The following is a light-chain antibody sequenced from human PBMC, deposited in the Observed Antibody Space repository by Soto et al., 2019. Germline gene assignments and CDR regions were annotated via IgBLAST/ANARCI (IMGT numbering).Light chain of an antibody. J-gene: IGLJ3*02. V-gene: IGLV2-8*01. Sequence: QSALTQPPYASGSPGQSVAISCTGTSSDVGGYDYVSWYQQHPGKAPKLLIYEVSNRPSEVPDRFSGSRSGNTASLTVSGLQAEDEADYYCSSYAGSNNVVFGGGTKLTVL. CDR1: SSDVGGYDY. CDR3: SSYAGSNNVV. CDR2: EVS.